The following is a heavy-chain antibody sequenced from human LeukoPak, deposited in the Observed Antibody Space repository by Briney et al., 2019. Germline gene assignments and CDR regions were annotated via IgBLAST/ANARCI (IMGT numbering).Heavy chain of an antibody. Sequence: SGGSLRLSCAASGITLGNYWMGWVRQAPGKGLEWVANITTDGSEKNYVDSAKGRFTISRDNARNSLFLQMDSLRAEDTAVYYCARDRWVDYWGQGTLVTASS. D-gene: IGHD1-26*01. J-gene: IGHJ4*02. V-gene: IGHV3-7*01. CDR2: ITTDGSEK. CDR1: GITLGNYW. CDR3: ARDRWVDY.